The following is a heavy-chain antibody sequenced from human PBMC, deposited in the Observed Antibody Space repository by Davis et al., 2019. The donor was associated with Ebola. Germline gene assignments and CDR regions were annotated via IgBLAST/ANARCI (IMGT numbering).Heavy chain of an antibody. V-gene: IGHV3-7*01. CDR3: ASHDFWSGYPNFYYYYGMDV. CDR1: GFTFSSYW. CDR2: IKQDGSEK. J-gene: IGHJ6*02. D-gene: IGHD3-3*01. Sequence: GESLKISCAASGFTFSSYWMSWVRQAPGKGLEWVANIKQDGSEKYYVDSVKGRFTISRDNAKNSLYLQMNSLRAEDTAVYYCASHDFWSGYPNFYYYYGMDVWGQGTTVTVSS.